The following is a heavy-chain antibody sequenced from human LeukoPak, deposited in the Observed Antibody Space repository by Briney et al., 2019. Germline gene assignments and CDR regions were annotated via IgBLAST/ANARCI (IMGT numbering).Heavy chain of an antibody. CDR3: ARDQYFGSY. CDR2: INTNTGNP. D-gene: IGHD3-9*01. Sequence: LEWMGWINTNTGNPTYAQGFTGRFVFSLDTSVSTAYLQISSLKAEDTAVYYCARDQYFGSYWGQGTLVTVSS. V-gene: IGHV7-4-1*02. J-gene: IGHJ4*02.